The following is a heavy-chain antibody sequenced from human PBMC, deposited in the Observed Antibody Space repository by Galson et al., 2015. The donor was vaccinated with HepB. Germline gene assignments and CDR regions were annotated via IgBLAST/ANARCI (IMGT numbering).Heavy chain of an antibody. CDR3: ARAPRYYYDSSGNWFDP. J-gene: IGHJ5*02. Sequence: TLSLTCTVSGGSISSYYWSWIRQPPGKGLEWIGYIYYSGSTNYNPSLKSRVTISVDTSKNQFSLKLSSVTAADTAVYYCARAPRYYYDSSGNWFDPWGQGTLVTVSS. D-gene: IGHD3-22*01. V-gene: IGHV4-59*01. CDR1: GGSISSYY. CDR2: IYYSGST.